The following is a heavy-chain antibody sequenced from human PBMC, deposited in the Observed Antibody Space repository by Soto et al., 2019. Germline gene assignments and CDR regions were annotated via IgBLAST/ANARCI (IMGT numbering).Heavy chain of an antibody. D-gene: IGHD4-17*01. CDR2: INHSGST. CDR3: ARNPHGDYETPSYYYYYMDV. J-gene: IGHJ6*03. Sequence: TLSLTCAVYGGSFSGYYWSWIRQPPGKGLEWIGEINHSGSTNYNPSLKSRVTISVDTSKNQFSLKLSSVTAADTAVYYCARNPHGDYETPSYYYYYMDVWGKGTTVTVSS. V-gene: IGHV4-34*01. CDR1: GGSFSGYY.